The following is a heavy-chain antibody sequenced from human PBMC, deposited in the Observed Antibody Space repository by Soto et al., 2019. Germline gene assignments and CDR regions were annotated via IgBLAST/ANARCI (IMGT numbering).Heavy chain of an antibody. Sequence: SETRCVSCSGCGGATSTSGCHVGWIRQPPGKGLEWIASIKYSGTTFYNPSLKSRVTLSVDTSKNQFALKLSSVTAAETAVYYCARHGITGSYYDAFDIWGQGTMVT. J-gene: IGHJ3*02. CDR3: ARHGITGSYYDAFDI. CDR2: IKYSGTT. CDR1: GGATSTSGCH. D-gene: IGHD1-26*01. V-gene: IGHV4-39*01.